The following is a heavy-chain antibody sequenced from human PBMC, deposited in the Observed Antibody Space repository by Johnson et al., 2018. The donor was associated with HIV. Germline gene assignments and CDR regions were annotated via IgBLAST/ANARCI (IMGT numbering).Heavy chain of an antibody. D-gene: IGHD1-26*01. Sequence: QVQLVESGGGVVQPGRSLRVSCAASGFVFSSLAIHWVRQAPGKGLEWVAVISYDGSNKYYVDSVKGRFTISRDNAKNSLYLQMNSLRAEDTAVYYCARYSGSYLPDAFDIWGQGTMVTVSS. J-gene: IGHJ3*02. V-gene: IGHV3-30*04. CDR2: ISYDGSNK. CDR3: ARYSGSYLPDAFDI. CDR1: GFVFSSLA.